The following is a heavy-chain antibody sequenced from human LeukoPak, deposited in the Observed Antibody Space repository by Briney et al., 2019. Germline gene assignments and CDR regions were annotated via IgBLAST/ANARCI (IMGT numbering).Heavy chain of an antibody. V-gene: IGHV3-7*01. CDR3: ARDSPNTVTTLQYFDY. J-gene: IGHJ4*02. CDR2: ITQDGSEK. CDR1: GFTFSSNW. Sequence: GGTLRLTCAASGFTFSSNWMSWVRQAPPPGKERVAIITQDGSEKYYVDSVNGRFIISRDNTKNSLYQQMNSLRAEDTALYYCARDSPNTVTTLQYFDYWGQGTLVTVSS. D-gene: IGHD4-17*01.